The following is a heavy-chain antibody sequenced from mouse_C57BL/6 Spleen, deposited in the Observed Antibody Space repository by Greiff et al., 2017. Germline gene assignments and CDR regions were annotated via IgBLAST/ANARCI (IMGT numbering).Heavy chain of an antibody. Sequence: EVMLVESRGGLVQPGGSLSLSCAASGFTFTDYYMSWVRQPPGKALEWLGFIRNKANGYTTEYSASVKGRFTIFRDNSQSILYLQMNALRAEDSATYYCARYNGSSSWFAYWGQGTLVTVSA. CDR3: ARYNGSSSWFAY. D-gene: IGHD1-1*01. CDR2: IRNKANGYTT. J-gene: IGHJ3*01. V-gene: IGHV7-3*01. CDR1: GFTFTDYY.